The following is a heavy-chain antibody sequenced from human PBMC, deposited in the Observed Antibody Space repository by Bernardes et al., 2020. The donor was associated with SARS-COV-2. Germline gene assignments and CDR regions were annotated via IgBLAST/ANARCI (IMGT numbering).Heavy chain of an antibody. CDR1: GFTFSSYA. CDR2: ITGSGITR. V-gene: IGHV3-23*01. J-gene: IGHJ4*02. Sequence: GGSLRLSCAASGFTFSSYAMSWVRQAPGRGLEWVSAITGSGITRNYADSVKGRFTISRDNSWNTLNLQMDSLRAEDTAVYYCAKDLLVAPMGTFDYWGQGILVTVSS. CDR3: AKDLLVAPMGTFDY. D-gene: IGHD2-15*01.